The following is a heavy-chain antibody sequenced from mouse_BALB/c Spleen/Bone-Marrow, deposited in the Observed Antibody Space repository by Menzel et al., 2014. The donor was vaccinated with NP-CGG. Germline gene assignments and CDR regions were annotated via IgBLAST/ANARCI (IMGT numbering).Heavy chain of an antibody. CDR1: GYSITSGYY. Sequence: VQLKESGPGPVKPSQSLSLTYSVTGYSITSGYYWNWIRQFPGNKLEWMGYISYDGSNNYNPSLKNRISITRDTSKNQFFLKLNSVTTEDTATYYCARDWDGYYFDYWGQGTTLTVSS. CDR3: ARDWDGYYFDY. V-gene: IGHV3-6*02. D-gene: IGHD2-3*01. CDR2: ISYDGSN. J-gene: IGHJ2*01.